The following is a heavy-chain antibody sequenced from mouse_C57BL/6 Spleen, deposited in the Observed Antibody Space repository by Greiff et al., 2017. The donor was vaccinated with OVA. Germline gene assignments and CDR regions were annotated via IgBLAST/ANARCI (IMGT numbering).Heavy chain of an antibody. V-gene: IGHV7-3*01. CDR3: ARSLIRHAMDY. CDR2: IRNKANGYTT. D-gene: IGHD2-4*01. Sequence: EVKLVESGGGLVQPGGSLSFSCAASGFTFTDYYMSWVRQPPGKALEWLGFIRNKANGYTTEYSASVKGRFTISRDNSQSNLYLQIYALGAEDSAAYYCARSLIRHAMDYWGQGTSVTVSS. CDR1: GFTFTDYY. J-gene: IGHJ4*01.